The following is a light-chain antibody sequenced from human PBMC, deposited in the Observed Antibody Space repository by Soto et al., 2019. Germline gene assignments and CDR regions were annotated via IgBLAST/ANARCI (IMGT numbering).Light chain of an antibody. CDR2: DAS. J-gene: IGKJ5*01. CDR1: QSVSTY. Sequence: EIVLTQSPATLSLSPGERATLSCRASQSVSTYLAWYQQRPGQAPRLLIYDASNRATGIPARFSGSGSGTDFTLTISSLEAEDFAVYYCQQRTYWPMTFGQGTRLEIK. CDR3: QQRTYWPMT. V-gene: IGKV3-11*01.